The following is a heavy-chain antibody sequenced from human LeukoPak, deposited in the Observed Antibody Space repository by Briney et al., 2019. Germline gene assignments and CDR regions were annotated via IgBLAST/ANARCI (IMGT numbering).Heavy chain of an antibody. V-gene: IGHV3-9*03. Sequence: GGSLRLSCAASGFTFDDYAVHWVRQAPGKGLEWVSGISWNSGSIGYADSVKGRFTISRDNAKNSLYLQMNSLRAEDMALYYCAKGSFQLETGWFDPWGQGTLVTVSS. CDR1: GFTFDDYA. CDR2: ISWNSGSI. D-gene: IGHD2-2*01. CDR3: AKGSFQLETGWFDP. J-gene: IGHJ5*02.